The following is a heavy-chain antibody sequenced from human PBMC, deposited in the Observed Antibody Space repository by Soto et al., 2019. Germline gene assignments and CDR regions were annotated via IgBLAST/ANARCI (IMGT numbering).Heavy chain of an antibody. CDR1: GGTFSSYA. CDR2: IIPIFGTA. Sequence: ASVKVSCKASGGTFSSYAISWVRQAHGQGLEWMGGIIPIFGTANYAQKFQGRVTITADESTSTAYMELSSLRSEDTAVYYCARDRLVYTAMVPYYWGQGTLVTVSS. V-gene: IGHV1-69*13. D-gene: IGHD5-18*01. CDR3: ARDRLVYTAMVPYY. J-gene: IGHJ4*02.